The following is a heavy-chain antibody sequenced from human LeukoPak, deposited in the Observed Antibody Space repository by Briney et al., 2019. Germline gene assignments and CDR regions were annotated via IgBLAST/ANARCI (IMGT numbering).Heavy chain of an antibody. CDR3: AKDLSSAITSALVLDV. CDR2: INQDGSEE. CDR1: GFPFSSHW. D-gene: IGHD3-22*01. J-gene: IGHJ6*02. V-gene: IGHV3-7*03. Sequence: GGSLRLSCAASGFPFSSHWVGWFRQSPGKGLEWVAHINQDGSEEYYVDSVKGRFTISRDNVKNVLYLQMNSLRPEDTALYYCAKDLSSAITSALVLDVWGQGTTV.